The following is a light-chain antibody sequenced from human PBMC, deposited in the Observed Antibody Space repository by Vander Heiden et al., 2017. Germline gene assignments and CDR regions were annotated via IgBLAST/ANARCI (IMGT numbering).Light chain of an antibody. V-gene: IGLV1-36*01. CDR3: AAWDDSLNGPV. J-gene: IGLJ3*02. CDR2: DDD. CDR1: SSNIGNNA. Sequence: QSVLTQPPSVSEAPRQRVTISCSGSSSNIGNNAVNWYQQRPGKAPKLLIYDDDLRPSGVSDRFSGSKSGTSASLAISGLQSEDEADYYCAAWDDSLNGPVFGGGTKLTVL.